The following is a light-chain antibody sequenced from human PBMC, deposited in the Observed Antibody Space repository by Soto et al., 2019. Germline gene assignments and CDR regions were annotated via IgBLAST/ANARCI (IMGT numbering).Light chain of an antibody. CDR1: QSISSW. Sequence: DIQMTQSPSTLSASVGDRVSITCRASQSISSWLAWYQQKPGKAPKFLIYDASSLQSGVPSRFSGRGSGTEFTLTISSLQPADFATYYCQQYNSYPLTFGGGTKVEIK. CDR3: QQYNSYPLT. J-gene: IGKJ4*01. V-gene: IGKV1-5*01. CDR2: DAS.